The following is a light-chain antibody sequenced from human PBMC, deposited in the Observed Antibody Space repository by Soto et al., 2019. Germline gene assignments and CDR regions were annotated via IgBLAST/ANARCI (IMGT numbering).Light chain of an antibody. Sequence: QSALTQPASVSGSPGQSITISCTGTSSDVGGYNYVSWYQQHPGKAPKLIICEVSDRPSGVSNRFSGSKSGSTASLTISGLPAEDEADYFCSSYTNSKTEVFGTGTQLTVL. J-gene: IGLJ1*01. CDR3: SSYTNSKTEV. V-gene: IGLV2-14*01. CDR2: EVS. CDR1: SSDVGGYNY.